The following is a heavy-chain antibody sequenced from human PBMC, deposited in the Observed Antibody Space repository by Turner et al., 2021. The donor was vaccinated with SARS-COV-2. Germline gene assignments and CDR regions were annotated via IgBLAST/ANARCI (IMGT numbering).Heavy chain of an antibody. Sequence: QLQLQESGPGLVKPSETLSLTCSVSGGSISSSSYYWGWIRQPPGKGPEWIVSVYYSGNTYYNPSLESRVTISVDTSNNQFSLKLNSVTAADTAVYYCARVKSTVTTYYYYYMDVWGKGTTVTVSS. D-gene: IGHD4-4*01. CDR1: GGSISSSSYY. CDR3: ARVKSTVTTYYYYYMDV. V-gene: IGHV4-39*01. J-gene: IGHJ6*03. CDR2: VYYSGNT.